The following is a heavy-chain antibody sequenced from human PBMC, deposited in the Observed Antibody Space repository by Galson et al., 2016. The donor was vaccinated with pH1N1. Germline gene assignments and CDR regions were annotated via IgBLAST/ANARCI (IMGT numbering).Heavy chain of an antibody. CDR2: ISWNSGTI. CDR3: AKDRVKLCLPYDAFDI. V-gene: IGHV3-9*01. Sequence: SLRLSCAASGFAFADYAIHWVRQAPGEGLEWVSGISWNSGTIGYAEPVQGRATISTDNSKKSLHLEMNSLRVEDTAVYYCAKDRVKLCLPYDAFDIWGQGTMVTVSS. D-gene: IGHD3-16*01. J-gene: IGHJ3*02. CDR1: GFAFADYA.